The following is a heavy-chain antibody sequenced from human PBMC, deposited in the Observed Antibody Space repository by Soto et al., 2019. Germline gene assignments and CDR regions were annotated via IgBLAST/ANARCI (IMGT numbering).Heavy chain of an antibody. V-gene: IGHV3-23*01. Sequence: EVQLLESGGGLVQPGGSLRLSCAASGFTFSSYAMSWVCQAPGKGLEWVSTISGSGGSTYYADSVRGRFTISRDNSKNTLYLQMDSLRAEDTAVYYCAKAANLLIAVAAHFWGQGTLVTVSS. D-gene: IGHD6-19*01. CDR3: AKAANLLIAVAAHF. J-gene: IGHJ4*02. CDR2: ISGSGGST. CDR1: GFTFSSYA.